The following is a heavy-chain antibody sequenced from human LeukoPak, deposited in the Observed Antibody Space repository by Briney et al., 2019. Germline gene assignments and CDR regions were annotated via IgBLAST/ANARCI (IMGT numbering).Heavy chain of an antibody. Sequence: SETLSLTCAVYGGSFSGYYWSWIRQPPGKGLEWIGEINHSGSTNYNPSLKSRVTISVDTSKNQFSLKLSSVTAADTAVYYCARGPNTSSFSLVGGSDIWGQGTMVTVSS. CDR3: ARGPNTSSFSLVGGSDI. D-gene: IGHD3-16*02. CDR2: INHSGST. J-gene: IGHJ3*02. CDR1: GGSFSGYY. V-gene: IGHV4-34*01.